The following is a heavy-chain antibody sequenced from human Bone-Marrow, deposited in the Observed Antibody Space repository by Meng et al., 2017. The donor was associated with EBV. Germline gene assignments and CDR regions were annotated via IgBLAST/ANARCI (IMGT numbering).Heavy chain of an antibody. CDR3: ARDLGYTSSCHDY. Sequence: QVQPGQSGVEVKKPGASVKVSCKTSGYTFTSYAISWVRQAPGQGLEWMGWISADKGNRNYAQKFQDRVTLTTDTSTRTAYMELRSLRSDDTAVYFCARDLGYTSSCHDYWGQGTLVTVSS. V-gene: IGHV1-18*01. J-gene: IGHJ4*02. CDR2: ISADKGNR. CDR1: GYTFTSYA. D-gene: IGHD6-13*01.